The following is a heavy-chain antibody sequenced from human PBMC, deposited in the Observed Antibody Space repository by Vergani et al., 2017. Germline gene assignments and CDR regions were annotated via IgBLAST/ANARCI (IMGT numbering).Heavy chain of an antibody. V-gene: IGHV3-49*04. Sequence: EVHLVESGGGLVQPGRSLRLSCSGSGFTLGDHAMTWVRQAPGKGLEWVAFIWSKPYGGTTEYAASVKGRFTISRDDSKSIAYLQMSSLKAEDTAMYFCARGLWDCTHIRCSPPSYWGQGTQVTVSS. CDR1: GFTLGDHA. CDR2: IWSKPYGGTT. CDR3: ARGLWDCTHIRCSPPSY. D-gene: IGHD2-8*01. J-gene: IGHJ4*02.